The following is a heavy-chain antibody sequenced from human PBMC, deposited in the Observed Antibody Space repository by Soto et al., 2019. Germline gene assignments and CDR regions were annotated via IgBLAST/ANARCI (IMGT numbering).Heavy chain of an antibody. V-gene: IGHV1-18*01. D-gene: IGHD6-6*01. J-gene: IGHJ4*02. CDR2: ISAYNGNT. CDR3: AIDLRIAARLSGDY. CDR1: GYTFTSYG. Sequence: ASVKVSCKASGYTFTSYGISWVRQAPGQGLEWMGWISAYNGNTNYAQKLQGRVTMTTDTSTSTAYMELRSLRSDDTAVYYCAIDLRIAARLSGDYWGQGTLVTVSS.